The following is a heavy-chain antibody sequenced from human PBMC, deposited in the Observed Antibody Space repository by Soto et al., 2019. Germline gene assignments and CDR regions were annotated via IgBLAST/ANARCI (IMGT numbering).Heavy chain of an antibody. D-gene: IGHD5-12*01. J-gene: IGHJ4*02. Sequence: PVGSLRLSCAASGFTFSSYAMHWVRQAPGKGLEWVAVISYDGSNKYYADSVKGRFTISRDNSKNTLYLQMNSLRAEDTAVYYCARDRAGEMATIILLFDYWGQGTLVTVSS. CDR1: GFTFSSYA. CDR3: ARDRAGEMATIILLFDY. CDR2: ISYDGSNK. V-gene: IGHV3-30-3*01.